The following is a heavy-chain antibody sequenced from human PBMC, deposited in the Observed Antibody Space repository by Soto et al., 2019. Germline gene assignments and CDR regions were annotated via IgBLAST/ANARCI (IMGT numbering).Heavy chain of an antibody. CDR1: GFTFSSYW. J-gene: IGHJ4*02. D-gene: IGHD3-10*01. Sequence: GGSLRLSCAASGFTFSSYWMHWVRQAPGKGLVWVSRINSDGSSTSYADSVKGRFTISRDNAKNTLYLQMNSLRAEDTAVYYCARSGPLQPDYYWGQGTLVTVSS. CDR2: INSDGSST. V-gene: IGHV3-74*01. CDR3: ARSGPLQPDYY.